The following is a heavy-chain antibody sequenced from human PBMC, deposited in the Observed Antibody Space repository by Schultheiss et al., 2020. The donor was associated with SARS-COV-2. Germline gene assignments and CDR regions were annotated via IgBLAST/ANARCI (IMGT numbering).Heavy chain of an antibody. Sequence: KISCKGSGYSFTSYYMHWVRQAPGQGLEWMGGIIPIFGTANYAQKFQGRVTITADESTSTAYMELSSLRSEDTAVYYCARDHLVATIYPQLVGMDVWGQGTTVTVSS. J-gene: IGHJ6*02. CDR3: ARDHLVATIYPQLVGMDV. V-gene: IGHV1-69*01. D-gene: IGHD5-12*01. CDR2: IIPIFGTA. CDR1: GYSFTSYY.